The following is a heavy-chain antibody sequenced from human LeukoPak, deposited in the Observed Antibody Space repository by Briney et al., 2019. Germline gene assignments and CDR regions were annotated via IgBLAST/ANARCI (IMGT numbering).Heavy chain of an antibody. CDR3: ARAPIPGYGHYYFDY. V-gene: IGHV4-59*08. D-gene: IGHD5-18*01. CDR2: IYYSGNT. CDR1: GSSISTYY. J-gene: IGHJ4*02. Sequence: KPSETLSLTCTVSGSSISTYYWSWIRQPPGKGLEWIGYIYYSGNTNYNPSLKSRVTISVDTSKNQFSLKLTSVTAADTAVYYCARAPIPGYGHYYFDYWGQGTLVTVSS.